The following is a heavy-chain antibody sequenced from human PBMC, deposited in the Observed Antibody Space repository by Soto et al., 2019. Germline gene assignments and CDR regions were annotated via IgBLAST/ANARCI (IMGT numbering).Heavy chain of an antibody. D-gene: IGHD3-3*01. Sequence: SETLSLTCAVCGGSFSGYYWSWIRQPPGKGLEWIGEINHSGSTNYNPSLKSRVTISVDTSKNQFSLKLSSVTAADTAVYYCARDSGTYYDFWSGTRGNWFDPWGQGTLVTVSS. J-gene: IGHJ5*02. CDR2: INHSGST. CDR3: ARDSGTYYDFWSGTRGNWFDP. CDR1: GGSFSGYY. V-gene: IGHV4-34*01.